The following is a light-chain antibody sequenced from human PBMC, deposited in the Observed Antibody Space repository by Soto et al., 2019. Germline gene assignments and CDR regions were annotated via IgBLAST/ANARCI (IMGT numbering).Light chain of an antibody. J-gene: IGKJ2*01. CDR3: MQALKPPYT. CDR2: LGS. CDR1: QSLLYENGYTY. Sequence: DSVMTQSPLSLPVTPGEPASISCRSSQSLLYENGYTYFDWYVQKPGQPPQLLMYLGSNRPSGVTDRFSGRVSGTDFTLTISRMETEDVGVYYCMQALKPPYTFGQGTKLEIK. V-gene: IGKV2-28*01.